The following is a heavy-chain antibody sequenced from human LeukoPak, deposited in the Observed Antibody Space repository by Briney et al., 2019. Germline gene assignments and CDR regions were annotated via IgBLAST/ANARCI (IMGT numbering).Heavy chain of an antibody. CDR2: IRSKAYGGTT. Sequence: GGSLRLSCTASGFTFGDYAMSWVRQAPGKGLEWVGLIRSKAYGGTTEYAASVKGRFTISRDDSKSIAYLQMNSLKTGDTAVYYCTRAVSGWTGYFDYWGQGTLVTVSS. CDR1: GFTFGDYA. V-gene: IGHV3-49*04. CDR3: TRAVSGWTGYFDY. D-gene: IGHD6-19*01. J-gene: IGHJ4*02.